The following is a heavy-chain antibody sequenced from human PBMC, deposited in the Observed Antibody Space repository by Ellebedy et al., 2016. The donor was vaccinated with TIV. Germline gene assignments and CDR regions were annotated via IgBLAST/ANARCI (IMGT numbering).Heavy chain of an antibody. Sequence: GESLKISCAASGFTFSNYAMTWVRQAPGQGLDWVAAISGNGRNTHYTDSLKDRFTISRDNAANTVHLRMNSLRAEDTAVYHCVRDGSGWPVPFDYWGQGTPVTVSS. CDR2: ISGNGRNT. CDR1: GFTFSNYA. V-gene: IGHV3-23*01. CDR3: VRDGSGWPVPFDY. D-gene: IGHD6-19*01. J-gene: IGHJ4*02.